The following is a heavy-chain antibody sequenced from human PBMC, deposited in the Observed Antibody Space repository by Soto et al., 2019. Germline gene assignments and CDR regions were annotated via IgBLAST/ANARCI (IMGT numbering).Heavy chain of an antibody. V-gene: IGHV4-59*01. D-gene: IGHD5-12*01. J-gene: IGHJ4*02. CDR3: ARDRRGYSGYDPQYYFDY. CDR2: IYYSGST. CDR1: GGSISSYY. Sequence: SETLSLTCTVSGGSISSYYWSWIRQPPGKGLEWIGYIYYSGSTNYNPSLKSRVTISVDTSKNQFSLKLSSVTAADTAVFYCARDRRGYSGYDPQYYFDYWGQGTLVTVSS.